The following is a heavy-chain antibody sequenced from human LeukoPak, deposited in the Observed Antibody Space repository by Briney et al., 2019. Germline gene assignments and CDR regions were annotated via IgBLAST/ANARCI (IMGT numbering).Heavy chain of an antibody. Sequence: GSLRLSCAASGFTFSSYWMSWVRQAPGKGLEWVANIKQDGSEKYYVDSVKGRFTISRDNAKNSLYLQMNSLRAEDTAVYYCARDLHSGYYDFWSGFRGIDYWGQGALVTVSS. CDR1: GFTFSSYW. CDR3: ARDLHSGYYDFWSGFRGIDY. V-gene: IGHV3-7*01. D-gene: IGHD3-3*01. CDR2: IKQDGSEK. J-gene: IGHJ4*02.